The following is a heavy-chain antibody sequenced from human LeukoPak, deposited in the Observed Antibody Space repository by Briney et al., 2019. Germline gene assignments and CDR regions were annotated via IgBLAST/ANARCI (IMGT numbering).Heavy chain of an antibody. CDR3: ARDQGSYGSGSYYDY. CDR1: GFTFSSYS. V-gene: IGHV3-21*01. Sequence: GGSLRLSCAASGFTFSSYSMNWVRQAPGKGLEWVSSISSSRSYIYYADSIKGRFTISRDNAKNSLYLQMNSLRAEDTAVYYCARDQGSYGSGSYYDYWGQGTLVTVSS. D-gene: IGHD3-10*01. J-gene: IGHJ4*02. CDR2: ISSSRSYI.